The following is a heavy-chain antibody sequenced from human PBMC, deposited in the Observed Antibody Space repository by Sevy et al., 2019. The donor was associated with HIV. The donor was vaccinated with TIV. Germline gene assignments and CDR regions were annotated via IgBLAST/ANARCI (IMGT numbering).Heavy chain of an antibody. CDR1: GGSFSGYY. D-gene: IGHD1-26*01. V-gene: IGHV4-34*01. Sequence: SETLSLTCAVYGGSFSGYYWSWIRQPPGKGLEWIGEIIPSGITNYNPSHKSRVTISIDTSKNQFSLKVKSVTAADTAIYYCARGQWEHPYWGQGTQVTVSS. CDR2: IIPSGIT. J-gene: IGHJ4*02. CDR3: ARGQWEHPY.